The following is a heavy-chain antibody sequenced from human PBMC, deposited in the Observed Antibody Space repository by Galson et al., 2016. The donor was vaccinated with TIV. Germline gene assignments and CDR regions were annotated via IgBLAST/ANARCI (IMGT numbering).Heavy chain of an antibody. D-gene: IGHD2-2*01. J-gene: IGHJ5*02. Sequence: TLSLTCTVSGASISSGAYFWSWIRQPAGKGLEWIGRIYISGTTNYNPSLKRRVTISVDASKNQFSLKLSSVTAADTAVYYCATYCSSTTCLFDPWGQGTLVTVSS. V-gene: IGHV4-61*02. CDR3: ATYCSSTTCLFDP. CDR2: IYISGTT. CDR1: GASISSGAYF.